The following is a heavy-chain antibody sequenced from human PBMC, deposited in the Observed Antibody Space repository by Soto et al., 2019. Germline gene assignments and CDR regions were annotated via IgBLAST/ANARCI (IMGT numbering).Heavy chain of an antibody. CDR3: ARGKSSWSGPLYYYYYMDV. V-gene: IGHV4-34*01. J-gene: IGHJ6*03. D-gene: IGHD3-3*01. Sequence: SETLSLTCAVYGGSFSGYYWSWIRQPPGKGLEWIGEINHSGSTNYNPSLKSRVTISVDTSKNQFSLKLSSVTAADTAVYYCARGKSSWSGPLYYYYYMDVWGKGTTVTVSS. CDR2: INHSGST. CDR1: GGSFSGYY.